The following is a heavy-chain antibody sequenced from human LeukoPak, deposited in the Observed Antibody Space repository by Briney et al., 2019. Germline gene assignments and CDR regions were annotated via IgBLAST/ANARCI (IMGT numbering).Heavy chain of an antibody. CDR3: TRDVPYVDTAMDDY. D-gene: IGHD5-18*01. V-gene: IGHV3-49*03. CDR2: IRSKAYGGTT. Sequence: GGSLRLSCTASGFTFGVYAMSWFRQAPGKGVEWVGFIRSKAYGGTTEYAAYVKGRFTISRDDSKSIAYLQMNSLKTEDTAVYYCTRDVPYVDTAMDDYWGQGTLVTVSS. CDR1: GFTFGVYA. J-gene: IGHJ4*02.